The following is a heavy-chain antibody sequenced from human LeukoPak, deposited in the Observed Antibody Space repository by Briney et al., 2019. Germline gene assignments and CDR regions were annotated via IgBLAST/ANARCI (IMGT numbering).Heavy chain of an antibody. CDR2: IRYDGSNK. J-gene: IGHJ4*02. CDR3: AKENSGSYRPEFDY. V-gene: IGHV3-30*02. D-gene: IGHD1-26*01. CDR1: GFTFSSYG. Sequence: PGGSLRLSCAASGFTFSSYGMHWVRQAPGKGLEWVAFIRYDGSNKYYADSVKGRFTISRDNSKNTLYLQMNSLRAEDTAVYYCAKENSGSYRPEFDYWGQGTLVTVSS.